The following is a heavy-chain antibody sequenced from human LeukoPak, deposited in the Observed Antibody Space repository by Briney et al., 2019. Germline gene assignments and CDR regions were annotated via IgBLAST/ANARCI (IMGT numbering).Heavy chain of an antibody. CDR3: ARVGEWELLRVHGFFDY. CDR2: IYYSGST. CDR1: GGSISSSSYY. V-gene: IGHV4-39*01. Sequence: SETLSLTCTVSGGSISSSSYYWGWIRQPPGKGLEWVGSIYYSGSTYYNPSLKSRVTISVDTSKNRFSLKLSSVTAADTAVYYCARVGEWELLRVHGFFDYWGQGTLVTVSS. D-gene: IGHD1-26*01. J-gene: IGHJ4*02.